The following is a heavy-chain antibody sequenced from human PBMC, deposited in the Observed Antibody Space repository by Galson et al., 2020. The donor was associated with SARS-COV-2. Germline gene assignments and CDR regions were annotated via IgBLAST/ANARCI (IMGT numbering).Heavy chain of an antibody. CDR3: ARDRGRLELWKTGGGFDY. D-gene: IGHD3-10*01. CDR2: IDDSGST. V-gene: IGHV4-31*03. Sequence: SETLSLTCTVSGGSISNGGYHWNWIRQHPGKGLEWIGDIDDSGSTHYNPSLKSRVTISVDTSKNQFSLKLSSVTAADTAVYYCARDRGRLELWKTGGGFDYGGQGTLVTVSS. CDR1: GGSISNGGYH. J-gene: IGHJ4*02.